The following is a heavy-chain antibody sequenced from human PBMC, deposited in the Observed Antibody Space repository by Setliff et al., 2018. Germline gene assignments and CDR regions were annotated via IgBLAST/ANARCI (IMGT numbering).Heavy chain of an antibody. Sequence: PSETLSLTCAVYGGSFSGYYWGWIRQSPGKQLEWIGNIFQSGITFYNPSLKSRVTISLDPSQNQFSLKLRSVTAADTAVYFCARVGGLLVATMPFDYWGPGTLVTVSS. CDR1: GGSFSGYY. D-gene: IGHD5-12*01. J-gene: IGHJ4*02. CDR2: IFQSGIT. V-gene: IGHV4-34*12. CDR3: ARVGGLLVATMPFDY.